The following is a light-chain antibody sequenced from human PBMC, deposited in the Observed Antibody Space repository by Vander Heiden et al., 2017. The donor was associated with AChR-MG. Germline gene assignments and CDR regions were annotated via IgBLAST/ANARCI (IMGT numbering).Light chain of an antibody. V-gene: IGKV1-39*01. CDR1: QSISSY. CDR2: AAS. Sequence: DIQMTQSPSSLSASVGDRVTITCRASQSISSYLNWYQQKPGKAPKLLIYAASSLQSGVPSRFSGSGSGTDFTLTISSLQPEDFATYYCQQSDSTPTWTFGQRTKVEIK. J-gene: IGKJ1*01. CDR3: QQSDSTPTWT.